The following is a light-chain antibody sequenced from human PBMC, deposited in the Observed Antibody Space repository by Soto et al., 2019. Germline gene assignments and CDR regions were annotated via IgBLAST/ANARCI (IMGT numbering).Light chain of an antibody. J-gene: IGLJ1*01. CDR3: QSYDSSLSGYV. V-gene: IGLV1-40*01. CDR2: GNS. CDR1: SSNIGARYE. Sequence: QSVLTQPPSVSGAPGQRVTVSCTGSSSNIGARYEVHWYQQLPGTAPKLLIYGNSNRPSGVPDRFSGSKSGTSASLAITRLQAEDEADYYCQSYDSSLSGYVFGTGTKLTVL.